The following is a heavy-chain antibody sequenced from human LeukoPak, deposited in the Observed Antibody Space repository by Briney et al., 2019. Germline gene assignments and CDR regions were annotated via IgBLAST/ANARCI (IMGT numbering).Heavy chain of an antibody. CDR1: GYTYTSYY. CDR2: ISAYNGNT. V-gene: IGHV1-18*04. D-gene: IGHD3-3*01. CDR3: ARAVVTIFGVPYYMDV. J-gene: IGHJ6*03. Sequence: ASVKVSCKASGYTYTSYYMHWVRQAPGQGLEWMGWISAYNGNTNYAQKLQGRVTMTTDTSTSTAYMELRSLRSDDTAVYYCARAVVTIFGVPYYMDVWGKGTTVTVSS.